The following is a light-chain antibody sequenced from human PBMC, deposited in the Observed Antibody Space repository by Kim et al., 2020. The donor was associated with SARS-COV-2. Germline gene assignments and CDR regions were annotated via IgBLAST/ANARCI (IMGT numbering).Light chain of an antibody. V-gene: IGLV1-40*01. CDR3: HSYDSRLSGSYV. CDR1: STNSGAGYD. CDR2: GNS. J-gene: IGLJ1*01. Sequence: ITYSGTSGSTNSGAGYDEHGYQQLPGTATKLLIYGNSNRPRGVPDRFSGSKSGTAASLAITVLEAEDEADYYCHSYDSRLSGSYVFGTGTKVTVL.